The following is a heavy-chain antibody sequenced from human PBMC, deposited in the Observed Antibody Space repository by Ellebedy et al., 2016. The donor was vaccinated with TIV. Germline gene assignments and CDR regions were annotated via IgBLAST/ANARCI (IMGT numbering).Heavy chain of an antibody. D-gene: IGHD6-19*01. CDR1: GFTFSTYG. CDR3: AKFHGAYRSGWYSDY. Sequence: GGSLRLXXEASGFTFSTYGMNWVRQAPGKGLDWVSGISGSGGNINYADSVKGRFTISRDNSKNTVYLQMNSLTSEDTAVYYCAKFHGAYRSGWYSDYWGQGTLVTVSS. CDR2: ISGSGGNI. J-gene: IGHJ4*02. V-gene: IGHV3-23*01.